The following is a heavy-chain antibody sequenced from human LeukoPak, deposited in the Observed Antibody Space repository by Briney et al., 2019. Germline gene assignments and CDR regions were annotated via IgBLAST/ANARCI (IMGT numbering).Heavy chain of an antibody. CDR3: ARLSGSYYYYMDV. J-gene: IGHJ6*03. CDR1: GFTFSSYA. Sequence: PGGSLRPSCAASGFTFSSYAMHWVRQAPGKGLEWMAVISYGGSNKYYADSVKGRFTISRDNAKNSLYLQMNSLRAEDTAVYYCARLSGSYYYYMDVLGKGTTVTVSS. V-gene: IGHV3-30*04. D-gene: IGHD1-26*01. CDR2: ISYGGSNK.